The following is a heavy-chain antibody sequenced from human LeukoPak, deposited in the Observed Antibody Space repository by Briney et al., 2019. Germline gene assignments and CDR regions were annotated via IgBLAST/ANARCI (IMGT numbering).Heavy chain of an antibody. Sequence: GGSLRLSCAASGFTFSSYAMHWVRQAPGKGLEWVGVISYGGSNKYYADSENGRFTISRDNSKNTLYLQMNSLRAEDTAVYYCARDGVLWFGEFALSNWFDPWGQGTLVTVSS. CDR2: ISYGGSNK. CDR3: ARDGVLWFGEFALSNWFDP. D-gene: IGHD3-10*01. CDR1: GFTFSSYA. V-gene: IGHV3-30*04. J-gene: IGHJ5*02.